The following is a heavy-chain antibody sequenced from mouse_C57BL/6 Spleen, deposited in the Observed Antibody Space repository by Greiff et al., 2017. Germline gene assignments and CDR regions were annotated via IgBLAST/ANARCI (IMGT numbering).Heavy chain of an antibody. Sequence: EVNLVESGGGLVQPGGSLSLSCAASGFTFTDYYMSWVRQPPGKALEWLGFIRNKANGYTTEYSASVKGRFTISRDNSQSILYLQMNALRAKDSATYYCARSSYDYDGYYYAMDYWGQGTSVTVSS. J-gene: IGHJ4*01. CDR1: GFTFTDYY. CDR2: IRNKANGYTT. D-gene: IGHD2-4*01. V-gene: IGHV7-3*01. CDR3: ARSSYDYDGYYYAMDY.